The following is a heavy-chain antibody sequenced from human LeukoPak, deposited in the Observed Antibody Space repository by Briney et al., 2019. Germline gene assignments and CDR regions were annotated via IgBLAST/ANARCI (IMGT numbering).Heavy chain of an antibody. CDR1: GGTFSSYA. V-gene: IGHV1-69*04. Sequence: SVKVSCKASGGTFSSYAISWVRQAPGQGLEWMGRIIPILGIANYAQKFQGRVTITADKSTSTAYMELSSLRSEDTAVYYCARVGIAVAGTIDYWGQGTLVTVSS. CDR2: IIPILGIA. D-gene: IGHD6-19*01. CDR3: ARVGIAVAGTIDY. J-gene: IGHJ4*02.